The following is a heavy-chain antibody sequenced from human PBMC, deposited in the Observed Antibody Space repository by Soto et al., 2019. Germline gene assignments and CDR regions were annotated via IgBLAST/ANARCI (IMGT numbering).Heavy chain of an antibody. CDR1: GFSLSTSGVG. D-gene: IGHD4-17*01. Sequence: QITLKESGPTLVKPTQTLTLTCTFSGFSLSTSGVGVGWIRQPPGKALEWLALIYWNDDKRYSPSLKSRLTITKDTSKHQVVLTMTNMDPVDTATYYCAQGTTVTPQDYWGQGTLVTVSS. CDR2: IYWNDDK. V-gene: IGHV2-5*01. CDR3: AQGTTVTPQDY. J-gene: IGHJ4*02.